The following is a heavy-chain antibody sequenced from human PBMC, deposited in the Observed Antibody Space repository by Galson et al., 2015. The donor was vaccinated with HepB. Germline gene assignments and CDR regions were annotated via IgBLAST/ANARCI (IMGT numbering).Heavy chain of an antibody. Sequence: SETLSLTCTVSGGSISSSSYYWGWIRQPPGKGLEWIGSIYYSGSTYYNPSLKSRVTISVDTSKNQFSLKLSSVTAADTAVYYCARQPPGGEDIVVVPAAMYDYWGQGTLVTVSS. V-gene: IGHV4-39*01. CDR1: GGSISSSSYY. CDR2: IYYSGST. CDR3: ARQPPGGEDIVVVPAAMYDY. J-gene: IGHJ4*02. D-gene: IGHD2-2*01.